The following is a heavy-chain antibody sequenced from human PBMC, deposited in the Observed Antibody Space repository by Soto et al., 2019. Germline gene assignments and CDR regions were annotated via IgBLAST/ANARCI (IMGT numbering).Heavy chain of an antibody. V-gene: IGHV3-66*01. CDR2: IHSGGDT. CDR1: GFAVSSNY. CDR3: ARSRTGTTYGGMDV. J-gene: IGHJ6*01. D-gene: IGHD1-7*01. Sequence: EVQLVESGGDLFQPGGSLRPSFAASGFAVSSNYMTWVRQAPGKGLEWVSVIHSGGDTHYADSVRGRFTISRDNSKNTLYLQMNSLRAEDTAVYYCARSRTGTTYGGMDVW.